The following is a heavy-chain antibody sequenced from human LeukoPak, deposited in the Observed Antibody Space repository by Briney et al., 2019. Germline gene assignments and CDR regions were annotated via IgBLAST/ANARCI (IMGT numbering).Heavy chain of an antibody. CDR2: ISAYNGNT. CDR3: ARVNYDSSGSLDY. V-gene: IGHV1-18*04. CDR1: GYSFTGYY. D-gene: IGHD3-22*01. J-gene: IGHJ4*02. Sequence: ASVKVSCKASGYSFTGYYMHWVRQAPGQGLEWMGWISAYNGNTNYAQKLQGRVTMATDTSTSTAYMELRSLRSDDTAVYYCARVNYDSSGSLDYWGQGTLVTVSS.